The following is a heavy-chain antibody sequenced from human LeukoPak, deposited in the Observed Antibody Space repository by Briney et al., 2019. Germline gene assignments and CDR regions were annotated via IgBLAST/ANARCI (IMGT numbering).Heavy chain of an antibody. CDR1: GYSLTSYW. Sequence: GESLKISRKGSGYSLTSYWIGWVRQIPGKGLEWMGIIYPGDSDTRFSTSFQGQVTISADKSISTAYLQWSSLKASDTAMYYCARVSGYDPMTTFDYWGQGTLVTVSS. V-gene: IGHV5-51*01. D-gene: IGHD5-12*01. CDR2: IYPGDSDT. J-gene: IGHJ4*02. CDR3: ARVSGYDPMTTFDY.